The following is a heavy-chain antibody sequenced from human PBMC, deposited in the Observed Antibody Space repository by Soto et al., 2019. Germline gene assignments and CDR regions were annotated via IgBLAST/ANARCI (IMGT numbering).Heavy chain of an antibody. D-gene: IGHD3-9*01. Sequence: SETLSLTCTVSGGSISSYYWSWIRQPPGKGLEWIGYIYYSGSTNYNPSLKSRVTISVDTSKNQFSLKLSPVTAADTAVYYCAGSSTYYDILTGYKATDDYWGQGTLVTVSS. CDR1: GGSISSYY. CDR2: IYYSGST. V-gene: IGHV4-59*01. CDR3: AGSSTYYDILTGYKATDDY. J-gene: IGHJ4*02.